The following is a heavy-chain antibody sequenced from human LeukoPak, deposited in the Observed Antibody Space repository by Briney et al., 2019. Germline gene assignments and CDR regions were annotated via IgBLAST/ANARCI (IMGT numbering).Heavy chain of an antibody. V-gene: IGHV3-48*04. CDR1: GFTFSSYS. D-gene: IGHD1-26*01. Sequence: GGSLRLSCAASGFTFSSYSMNWVRQAPGKGLEWVSYISSSSSTIYYADSVKGRFTISRDNAKNSLYLQMNSLRAEDTAVYYCASEWELSHWGQGTLVTVSS. CDR2: ISSSSSTI. J-gene: IGHJ4*02. CDR3: ASEWELSH.